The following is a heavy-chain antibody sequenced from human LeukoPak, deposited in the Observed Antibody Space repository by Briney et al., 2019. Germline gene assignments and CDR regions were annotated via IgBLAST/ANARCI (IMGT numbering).Heavy chain of an antibody. CDR3: ARESHCSGGSCYSGTFYNWFDP. CDR2: IYYSGST. J-gene: IGHJ5*02. D-gene: IGHD2-15*01. V-gene: IGHV4-31*03. CDR1: GGSISSSSYY. Sequence: SETLSLTCTVSGGSISSSSYYWSWIRQHPGKGLEWIGYIYYSGSTYYNPSLKSRVTISVDTSKNQFSLKLSSVTAADTAVYYCARESHCSGGSCYSGTFYNWFDPWGQGTLVTVSS.